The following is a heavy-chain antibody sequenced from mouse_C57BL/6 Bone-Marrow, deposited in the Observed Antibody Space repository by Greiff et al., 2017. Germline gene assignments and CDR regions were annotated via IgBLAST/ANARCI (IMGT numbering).Heavy chain of an antibody. Sequence: VQLQQSGAELVKPGASVKLSCKASGYTFTSYWMHWVKQRPGQGLEWIGMIHPNSGSTNYNEKFKSKATLTVDKSSSTAYMQLSSLTSEDSAVYYCARFPYYGSSYLDYWGQGTTLTVSS. D-gene: IGHD1-1*01. CDR3: ARFPYYGSSYLDY. CDR1: GYTFTSYW. J-gene: IGHJ2*01. CDR2: IHPNSGST. V-gene: IGHV1-64*01.